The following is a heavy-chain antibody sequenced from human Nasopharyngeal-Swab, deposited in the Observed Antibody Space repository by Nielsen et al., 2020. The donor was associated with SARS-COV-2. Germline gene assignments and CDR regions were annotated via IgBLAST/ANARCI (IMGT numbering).Heavy chain of an antibody. Sequence: GESLKISCKASGFSFNNYGMHWVRQAPGKGLEWVAVISYEGSKKYYAESVEGRFTISRDYSKSTLYLQMNSLRPEDTAMYYCAKANVLFWFGQFKNDGFDIWGQGTMVTVSS. V-gene: IGHV3-30*18. CDR1: GFSFNNYG. CDR2: ISYEGSKK. CDR3: AKANVLFWFGQFKNDGFDI. D-gene: IGHD3-10*01. J-gene: IGHJ3*02.